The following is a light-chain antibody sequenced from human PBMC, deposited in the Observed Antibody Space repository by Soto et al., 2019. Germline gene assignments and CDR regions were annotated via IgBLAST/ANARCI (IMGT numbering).Light chain of an antibody. J-gene: IGKJ4*01. CDR1: QSISSW. V-gene: IGKV1-5*03. CDR3: KQYNSYPS. Sequence: DIQMTQSPSTLSASVGDRVTITCRASQSISSWLAWYQQKPGKAPKLLIYKASSLESGVPSRFSGSRSGTQLTLTISSLQPDDFATYYCKQYNSYPSLGGGTKVEIK. CDR2: KAS.